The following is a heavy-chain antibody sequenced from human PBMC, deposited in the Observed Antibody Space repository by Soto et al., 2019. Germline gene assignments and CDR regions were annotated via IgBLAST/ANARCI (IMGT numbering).Heavy chain of an antibody. D-gene: IGHD1-26*01. J-gene: IGHJ4*02. CDR1: DYTFTSHG. CDR2: ISGYNDNR. V-gene: IGHV1-18*01. Sequence: ASVKVSCKASDYTFTSHGINWVRQAPGQGLEWMGWISGYNDNRHYAQKFQGRVTMTTDTSTSTAYMELSSLRSEDTAVYYCASAYSGSGPSDNWGQETLVTVSS. CDR3: ASAYSGSGPSDN.